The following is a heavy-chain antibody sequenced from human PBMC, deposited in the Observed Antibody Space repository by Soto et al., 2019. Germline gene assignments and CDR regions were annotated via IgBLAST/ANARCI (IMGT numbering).Heavy chain of an antibody. CDR1: GFTFSSYG. Sequence: GGSLRLSCAASGFTFSSYGMHWVRQAPGKGLEWVAVIWYDGSNKYYADSVKGRFTISRDNSKNTLYLQMNSLRAEDTAVYYCARERENNWNYEGFWIGYYYYYYMDVWGKGTTVTVSS. J-gene: IGHJ6*03. CDR3: ARERENNWNYEGFWIGYYYYYYMDV. CDR2: IWYDGSNK. D-gene: IGHD1-7*01. V-gene: IGHV3-33*01.